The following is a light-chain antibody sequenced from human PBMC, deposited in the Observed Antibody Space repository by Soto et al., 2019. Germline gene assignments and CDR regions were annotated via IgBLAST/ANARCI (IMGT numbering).Light chain of an antibody. J-gene: IGLJ2*01. CDR2: EDD. V-gene: IGLV6-57*04. CDR1: SGSIASNY. Sequence: NFMLTQPHSVSESPGKTVTISCTRSSGSIASNYVQWYQQRPGSAPTTLIYEDDRRPSGVPDRFSGSIDRSSNSASLTISGLKTEDEADYHCQSYDSSNPVVFGGGTKLTVL. CDR3: QSYDSSNPVV.